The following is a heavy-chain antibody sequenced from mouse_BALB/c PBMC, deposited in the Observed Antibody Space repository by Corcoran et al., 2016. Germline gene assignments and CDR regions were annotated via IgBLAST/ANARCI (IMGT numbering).Heavy chain of an antibody. Sequence: QIQLVQSGPELKKPGETVKISCKASGYTFTNYGMNWVKQAPGKGLKWMGWINTYTGEPTYADAFKGRFAFSLETSASTAYLQINNLKNEDTSTYFCSRSDGSSWCSYWGQGTLVTVSA. CDR1: GYTFTNYG. V-gene: IGHV9-3-1*01. D-gene: IGHD1-1*01. CDR3: SRSDGSSWCSY. CDR2: INTYTGEP. J-gene: IGHJ3*01.